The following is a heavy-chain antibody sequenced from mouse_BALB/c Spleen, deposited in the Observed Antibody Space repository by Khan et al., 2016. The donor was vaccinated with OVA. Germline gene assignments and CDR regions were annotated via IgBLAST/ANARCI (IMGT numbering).Heavy chain of an antibody. CDR3: ARSFHYGSSTCFAY. CDR2: IDPSDSYT. J-gene: IGHJ3*01. D-gene: IGHD1-1*01. CDR1: GYPLTSYW. Sequence: QVQLQQPGAELVKPGASVKLSCKASGYPLTSYWLHWVKQRPGQGLEWIGEIDPSDSYTNYNQKFKGKATLTVDKSSSTTYMQLSSLTSEDSAVYYCARSFHYGSSTCFAYWGQGTLVTVSA. V-gene: IGHV1-69*02.